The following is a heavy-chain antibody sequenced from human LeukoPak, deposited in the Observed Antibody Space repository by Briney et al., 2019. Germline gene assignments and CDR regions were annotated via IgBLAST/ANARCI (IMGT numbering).Heavy chain of an antibody. CDR1: GGSISSYY. Sequence: SETLSLTCTVSGGSISSYYWSWIRQPPGKGLEWIGYIYNRGSTIYNPSLRSRVTISVDTSKNQFSLKLSSVTAADTAVYYCARHGSTHYFDYWGQGTLVTVSS. V-gene: IGHV4-59*08. CDR3: ARHGSTHYFDY. J-gene: IGHJ4*02. CDR2: IYNRGST.